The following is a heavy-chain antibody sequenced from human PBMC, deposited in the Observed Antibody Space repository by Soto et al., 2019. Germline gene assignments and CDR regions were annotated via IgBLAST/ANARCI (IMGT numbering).Heavy chain of an antibody. CDR3: AGLKYYHSSDYFVP. CDR1: GGSISSSSYY. V-gene: IGHV4-39*01. D-gene: IGHD3-22*01. CDR2: IYYSGST. Sequence: PSETLSLTCTVSGGSISSSSYYWGWIRQPPGKGLEWIGTIYYSGSTYYNPSLKSRVTISVDTSKNQFSLKLRSVTAADTAVYYCAGLKYYHSSDYFVPRGQGTRVTVSS. J-gene: IGHJ5*02.